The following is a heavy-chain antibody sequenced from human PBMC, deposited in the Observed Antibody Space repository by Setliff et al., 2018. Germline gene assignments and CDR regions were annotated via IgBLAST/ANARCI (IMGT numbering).Heavy chain of an antibody. CDR1: GFTFSTFT. CDR3: VCFSWRGCSGDTCYSGDDSFDM. J-gene: IGHJ3*02. CDR2: IWYDGSNK. Sequence: GGSLRLSCAASGFTFSTFTMSWVRQAPGKGLEWVAFIWYDGSNKYYVDSVKGRFTVSRDNSKDTLYLQMNSLRVEDSAVYYCVCFSWRGCSGDTCYSGDDSFDMWGQGTVVTVSS. V-gene: IGHV3-30*02. D-gene: IGHD2-15*01.